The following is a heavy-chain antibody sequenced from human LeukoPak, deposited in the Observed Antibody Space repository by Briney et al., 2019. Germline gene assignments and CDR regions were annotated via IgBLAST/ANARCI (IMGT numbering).Heavy chain of an antibody. CDR2: IDWNGAST. CDR1: GFTFDDYG. D-gene: IGHD6-13*01. J-gene: IGHJ1*01. V-gene: IGHV3-20*04. Sequence: PGGSLRLSCAASGFTFDDYGMSWVRQVAGQGLEWVSGIDWNGASTGYADSVKGRFTISRDNAKKSLYLQMNSLRAEDTALYYCARKYSSSGSMIGAEYFQHWGQGTLVTVSS. CDR3: ARKYSSSGSMIGAEYFQH.